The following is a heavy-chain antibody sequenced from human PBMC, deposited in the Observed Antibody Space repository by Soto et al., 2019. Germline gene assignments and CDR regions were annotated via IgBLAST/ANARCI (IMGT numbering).Heavy chain of an antibody. Sequence: QVQLQQWGAGLLKPSETLSLTCAVYGGSFSGYYWSWIRQPPGKGLEWIGEINHSGSTNYNPSLKSRVTISVNTSKNQFSLKLSSVTAADTAVYYCARGGTISCPPELRRNDYWGQGTLVTVSS. J-gene: IGHJ4*02. CDR3: ARGGTISCPPELRRNDY. CDR2: INHSGST. D-gene: IGHD3-9*01. CDR1: GGSFSGYY. V-gene: IGHV4-34*01.